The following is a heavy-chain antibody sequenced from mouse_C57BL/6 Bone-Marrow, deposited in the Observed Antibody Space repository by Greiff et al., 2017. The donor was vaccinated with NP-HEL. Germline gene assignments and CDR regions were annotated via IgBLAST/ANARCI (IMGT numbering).Heavy chain of an antibody. J-gene: IGHJ4*01. CDR2: ISNLAYSI. V-gene: IGHV5-15*01. CDR3: ARRAITTNAMDY. D-gene: IGHD1-1*01. CDR1: GFTFSDYG. Sequence: EVQRVESGGGLVQPGGSLKLSCAASGFTFSDYGMAWVRQAPRKGPEWVAFISNLAYSIYYADTVTGRFTISSENAKNTLYLEMSSRRSEDTAMYYCARRAITTNAMDYWGQGTSVTVSS.